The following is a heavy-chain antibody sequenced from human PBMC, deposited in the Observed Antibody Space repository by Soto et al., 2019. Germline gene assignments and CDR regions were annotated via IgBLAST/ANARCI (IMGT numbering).Heavy chain of an antibody. CDR1: GFTFSSYW. J-gene: IGHJ5*02. CDR3: ARVPVIMDFWCRYYTYRRFDP. CDR2: INSDGSST. D-gene: IGHD3-3*01. Sequence: EVQLVESGGGLVQPGGSLRLSCAASGFTFSSYWMHWVRQAPGKGLVWVSRINSDGSSTCYADSVKGRLTISRDNAKNTQYLQMNSLRAEDTAVYYCARVPVIMDFWCRYYTYRRFDPWGQGALVNVSS. V-gene: IGHV3-74*01.